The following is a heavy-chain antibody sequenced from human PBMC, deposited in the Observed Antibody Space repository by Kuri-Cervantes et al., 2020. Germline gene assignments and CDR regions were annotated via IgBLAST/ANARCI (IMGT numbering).Heavy chain of an antibody. CDR2: ISGSGGST. V-gene: IGHV3-23*01. J-gene: IGHJ3*02. CDR3: AKSNSWYAFDI. CDR1: GFTFSSYA. Sequence: GESLKISCAASGFTFSSYAMSWVRQAPGKGLELVSAISGSGGSTYYADSVKGRFTISRDNSKNTLYLQMNSLRAEDTAVYYCAKSNSWYAFDIWGQGTMVTVSS. D-gene: IGHD6-13*01.